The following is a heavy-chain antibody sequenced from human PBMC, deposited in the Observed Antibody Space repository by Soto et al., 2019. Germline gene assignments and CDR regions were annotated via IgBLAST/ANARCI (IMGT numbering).Heavy chain of an antibody. CDR3: ARQFAPWFGVTYYYYGMDV. CDR1: GGSISSSSYY. V-gene: IGHV4-39*01. Sequence: SETLSLTCTVSGGSISSSSYYWGWIRQPPGRGLEWIGSIYYSGSTYYNPSPKSRVTISVDTSKNQFSLKLSSVTAADTAVYYCARQFAPWFGVTYYYYGMDVWGQGTTVTVSS. D-gene: IGHD3-10*01. CDR2: IYYSGST. J-gene: IGHJ6*02.